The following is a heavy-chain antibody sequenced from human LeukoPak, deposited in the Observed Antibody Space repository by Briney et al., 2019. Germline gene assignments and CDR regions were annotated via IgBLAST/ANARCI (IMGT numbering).Heavy chain of an antibody. V-gene: IGHV3-21*01. CDR3: ASTGYSSGWYCLN. CDR2: ISSSSSYI. Sequence: PGESLRLSCAASGFTFSSYSMNWVRQAPGKGLEWVSSISSSSSYIYYADSVKGRFTISRDNAKNSLYLQMNSLRAEDTAVYYCASTGYSSGWYCLNWGQGTLVTVSS. D-gene: IGHD6-19*01. CDR1: GFTFSSYS. J-gene: IGHJ4*02.